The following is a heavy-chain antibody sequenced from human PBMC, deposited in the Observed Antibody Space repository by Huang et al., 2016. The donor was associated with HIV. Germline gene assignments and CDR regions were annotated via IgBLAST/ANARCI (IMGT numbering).Heavy chain of an antibody. CDR1: GGPFRSYS. CDR2: LMPVFDSP. CDR3: ARGSLEYSVSSSLDY. D-gene: IGHD4-4*01. V-gene: IGHV1-69*13. Sequence: QVQLLQSGAEVKKPGSSVKVSCKASGGPFRSYSIAWVRQAPGQGLEWMGSLMPVFDSPNYAQKLQGRVRVTADESTSTVYMELRDLRPDDTAVYFCARGSLEYSVSSSLDYWGQGTHVTVSS. J-gene: IGHJ4*02.